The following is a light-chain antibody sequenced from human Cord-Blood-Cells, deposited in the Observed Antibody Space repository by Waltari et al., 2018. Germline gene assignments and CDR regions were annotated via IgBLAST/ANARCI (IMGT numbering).Light chain of an antibody. CDR3: SSYTSSSTWV. J-gene: IGLJ3*02. CDR1: SSDVAGYNY. Sequence: QSALTQPASVSGSPAQSITISCTGTSSDVAGYNYVSWYQQHPGKAPKLMIYDVSNRPSGVSNRFSGSKSGNTASLTISGLQAEDEADYYCSSYTSSSTWVFGGGTKLTVL. V-gene: IGLV2-14*01. CDR2: DVS.